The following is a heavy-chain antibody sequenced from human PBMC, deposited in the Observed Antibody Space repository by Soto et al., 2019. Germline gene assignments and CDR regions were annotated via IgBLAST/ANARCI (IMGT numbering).Heavy chain of an antibody. D-gene: IGHD6-19*01. Sequence: QITLKESGPTLVKPTQTLTLTCTFSGFSLSSTRMAVGWIRQPPGKALEWLALIYWDDDKRYSPFLKSRLTIANDTTXNTVVLTMSNMDPVDTARYYCAHIVVAGLGYYFDYWGQGTLVTVSS. CDR2: IYWDDDK. V-gene: IGHV2-5*02. CDR3: AHIVVAGLGYYFDY. CDR1: GFSLSSTRMA. J-gene: IGHJ4*02.